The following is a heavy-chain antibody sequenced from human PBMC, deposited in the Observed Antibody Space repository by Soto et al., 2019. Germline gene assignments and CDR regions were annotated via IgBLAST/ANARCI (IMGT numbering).Heavy chain of an antibody. V-gene: IGHV3-74*03. Sequence: LRLSCAASGFTFSNFWMHWVRQAPGKGLVWVSRIYSDGSGTMYADSVKGRFTISRDNAKSTLYLQMNSLRPEDTAVYYCATLNSFGSDYWGRGTLVTVSS. CDR2: IYSDGSGT. CDR1: GFTFSNFW. D-gene: IGHD5-18*01. J-gene: IGHJ4*02. CDR3: ATLNSFGSDY.